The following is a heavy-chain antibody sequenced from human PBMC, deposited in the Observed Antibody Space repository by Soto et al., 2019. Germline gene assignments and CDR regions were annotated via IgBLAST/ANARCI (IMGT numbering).Heavy chain of an antibody. J-gene: IGHJ6*02. CDR2: IIPIFGTA. Sequence: SVKVSCKASGGTFSSYAISWVRQAPGQGLEWMGGIIPIFGTANYAQKFQGRVTITADESTSTAYMELSSLRSEDTAVYYCARAPGYSYDSSQYYYYGMDVWGQGTTVTVSS. CDR1: GGTFSSYA. D-gene: IGHD5-18*01. V-gene: IGHV1-69*13. CDR3: ARAPGYSYDSSQYYYYGMDV.